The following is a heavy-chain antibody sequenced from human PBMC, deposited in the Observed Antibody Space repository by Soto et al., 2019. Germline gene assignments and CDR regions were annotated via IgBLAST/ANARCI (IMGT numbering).Heavy chain of an antibody. CDR3: ARVWTYYFDY. Sequence: SETLSLTCTVSGGSISSGGYCWSWIRQHPGKGLEWIGYIYYSGSTYYNPSLKSRVTISVDTSKNQFSLKLSSVTAADTAVYYCARVWTYYFDYWGQGTLVTVSS. CDR1: GGSISSGGYC. V-gene: IGHV4-31*03. CDR2: IYYSGST. D-gene: IGHD3-3*01. J-gene: IGHJ4*02.